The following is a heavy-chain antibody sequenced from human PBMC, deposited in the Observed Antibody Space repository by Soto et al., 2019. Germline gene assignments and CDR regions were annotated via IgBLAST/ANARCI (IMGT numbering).Heavy chain of an antibody. CDR3: ARKDKSGYFNWFDP. J-gene: IGHJ5*02. CDR2: IFPSDSDT. CDR1: GYKFTSYW. D-gene: IGHD3-22*01. Sequence: PGESLKISCRTSGYKFTSYWIAWVRQMPRKGLEWMCIIFPSDSDTRYSPSFQGQVTISADRSTSTVFLQWASLKASDTAVYFCARKDKSGYFNWFDPWGQGTLVTVSS. V-gene: IGHV5-51*01.